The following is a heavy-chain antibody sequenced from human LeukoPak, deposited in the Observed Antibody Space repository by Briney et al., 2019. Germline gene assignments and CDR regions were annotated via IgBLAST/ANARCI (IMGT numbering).Heavy chain of an antibody. CDR2: ISSSSSYI. J-gene: IGHJ4*02. CDR3: ARVSGSTRTRIFDY. CDR1: GFTFSSYS. Sequence: GGSLRLSCAASGFTFSSYSMNWVRQAPGKWLEWVSSISSSSSYIYFADSVKGRFTISRDNAKNSLYLQMNSLRAEDTAVYYCARVSGSTRTRIFDYWGQGTLVTVSS. V-gene: IGHV3-21*01. D-gene: IGHD1-26*01.